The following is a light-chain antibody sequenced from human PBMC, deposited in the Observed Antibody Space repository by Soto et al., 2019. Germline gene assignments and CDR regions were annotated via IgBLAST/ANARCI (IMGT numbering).Light chain of an antibody. J-gene: IGKJ2*01. V-gene: IGKV3-15*01. CDR1: QSVSSN. CDR2: GAS. CDR3: QQYNNWSYT. Sequence: EIVMTQSPATLSVSPGERATLSCRASQSVSSNLAWYQQKPGQAPRLLIYGASTRATGIPARFSGSGSGTDFTLTISSLLSEDFAVYYCQQYNNWSYTFGQGTKLEIK.